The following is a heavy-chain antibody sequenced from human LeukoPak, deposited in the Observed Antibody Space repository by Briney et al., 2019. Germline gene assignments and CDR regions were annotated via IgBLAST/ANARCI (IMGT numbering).Heavy chain of an antibody. Sequence: GGSLRLSCSASGFTFSEYAMHWVRQAPGKGLEYVSSISSNGGGTYFANSVKGRFTISRDDSKNTMYLQMSSLRAEDTAVYYCVRRGYTPVYDDWVQGTLVTVSS. D-gene: IGHD5-18*01. V-gene: IGHV3-64D*06. J-gene: IGHJ4*02. CDR1: GFTFSEYA. CDR2: ISSNGGGT. CDR3: VRRGYTPVYDD.